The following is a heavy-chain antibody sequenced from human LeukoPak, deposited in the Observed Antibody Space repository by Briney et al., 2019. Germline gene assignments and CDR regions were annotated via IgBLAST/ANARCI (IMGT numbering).Heavy chain of an antibody. D-gene: IGHD3-22*01. CDR3: ARDLGPYYYDSSGLISWSFDY. CDR2: ISAYNGNT. J-gene: IGHJ4*02. V-gene: IGHV1-18*01. Sequence: VASVKVSCKASGYTFTSYGISWVRQAPGQGLEWMGWISAYNGNTNYAQRPQGRVTMTTDTSTSTAYMELRSLRSDDTAVYYCARDLGPYYYDSSGLISWSFDYWGQGTLVTVSS. CDR1: GYTFTSYG.